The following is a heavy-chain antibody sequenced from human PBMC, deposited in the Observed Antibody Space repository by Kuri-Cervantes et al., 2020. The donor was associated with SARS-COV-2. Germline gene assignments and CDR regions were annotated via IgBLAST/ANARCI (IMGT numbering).Heavy chain of an antibody. D-gene: IGHD3-10*01. J-gene: IGHJ6*02. CDR2: INHSGST. CDR3: ARDRSQEEPELLWFGSMDV. Sequence: GSLRLSCAVYGGSFSGYYWSWIRQPPGKGLEWIGEINHSGSTNYNPSLKSRVTISVDTSKNQFSLKLSSVTAADTAVYYCARDRSQEEPELLWFGSMDVWGQGTTVTVSS. V-gene: IGHV4-34*01. CDR1: GGSFSGYY.